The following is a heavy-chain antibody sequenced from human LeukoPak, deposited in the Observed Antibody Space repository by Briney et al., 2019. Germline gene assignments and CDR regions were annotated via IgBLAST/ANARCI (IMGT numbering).Heavy chain of an antibody. J-gene: IGHJ4*02. Sequence: GGSLRLSCAASGFTFSSYWMHWVRQAPGKGLVWVSRINSDWSSTSYADSVKGRFTISRDNAKNTLYLQMNSLRAEDTAVYYCARYRVGATTRAFDYWGQGTLVTVSS. CDR2: INSDWSST. V-gene: IGHV3-74*01. CDR3: ARYRVGATTRAFDY. D-gene: IGHD1-26*01. CDR1: GFTFSSYW.